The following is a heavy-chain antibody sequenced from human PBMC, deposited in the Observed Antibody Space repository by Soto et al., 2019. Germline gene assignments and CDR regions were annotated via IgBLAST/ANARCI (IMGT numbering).Heavy chain of an antibody. J-gene: IGHJ6*02. V-gene: IGHV3-23*01. CDR1: GFTFSSYA. CDR3: AKDSVRYYYYGMDV. Sequence: GGSLRLSCAASGFTFSSYAMSWVRQAPGKGLEWVSAISGSGGSTYYADSVKGRFTISRDNSKNTLYLQMNSLRAEDTAVYYCAKDSVRYYYYGMDVWGQGTTVTVPS. CDR2: ISGSGGST. D-gene: IGHD3-10*01.